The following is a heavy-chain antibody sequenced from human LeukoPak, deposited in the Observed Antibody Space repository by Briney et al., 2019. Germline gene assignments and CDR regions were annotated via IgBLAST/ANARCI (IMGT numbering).Heavy chain of an antibody. D-gene: IGHD6-19*01. V-gene: IGHV3-23*01. Sequence: GGSLRLSCAASGFTFSSYSMNWVRQAPGKGLGWVSTSGSGSTPFYADSAKGRFTVSRDNSKNILYLQMNSLRAEDTAVYYCAKGGSGWYPAFDYWGQGALVTVSS. J-gene: IGHJ4*02. CDR2: SGSGSTP. CDR3: AKGGSGWYPAFDY. CDR1: GFTFSSYS.